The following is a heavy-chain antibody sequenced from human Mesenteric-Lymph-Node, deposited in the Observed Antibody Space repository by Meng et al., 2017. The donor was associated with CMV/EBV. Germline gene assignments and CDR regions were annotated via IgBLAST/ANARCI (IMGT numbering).Heavy chain of an antibody. CDR1: GFTFSSYS. D-gene: IGHD3-10*01. CDR2: ISSSSSTI. CDR3: ARDRARYGMDI. Sequence: GGSLRLSCAASGFTFSSYSMNWVRQAPGKGLEWVSYISSSSSTIYYADSVKGRFTISRDNAKNSLYLQMNSLRADDTAMYYCARDRARYGMDIWGQGTTVTVSS. V-gene: IGHV3-48*04. J-gene: IGHJ6*02.